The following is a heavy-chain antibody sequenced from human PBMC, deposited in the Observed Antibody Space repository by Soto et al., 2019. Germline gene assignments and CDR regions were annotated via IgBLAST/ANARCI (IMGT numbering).Heavy chain of an antibody. CDR3: ARDIPQQYDFWSGYHRATSYYFDY. D-gene: IGHD3-3*01. CDR1: GYTFTSYG. V-gene: IGHV1-18*01. J-gene: IGHJ4*02. Sequence: ASVKVSCKASGYTFTSYGISWVRQAPGQGLEWMGWISAYNGNTNYAQKLQGRVTMTTDTSTSTAYMELRSLRSDDTAVYYCARDIPQQYDFWSGYHRATSYYFDYWGQGTLVTVSS. CDR2: ISAYNGNT.